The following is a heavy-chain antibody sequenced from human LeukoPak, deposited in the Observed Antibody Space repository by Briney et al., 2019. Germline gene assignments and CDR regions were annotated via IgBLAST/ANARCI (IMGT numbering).Heavy chain of an antibody. CDR2: IDAAGAT. CDR3: TRGDYSGPGKQPFDI. D-gene: IGHD3-10*01. J-gene: IGHJ3*02. Sequence: GGSLRLSCAASGFTFSIYAMHWVRQTTEKGLEWVSAIDAAGATYSLPSVKGRFTISRENAKNSLYLQMNSLTAGDTAVYYCTRGDYSGPGKQPFDIWGQGTMVTVSS. V-gene: IGHV3-13*04. CDR1: GFTFSIYA.